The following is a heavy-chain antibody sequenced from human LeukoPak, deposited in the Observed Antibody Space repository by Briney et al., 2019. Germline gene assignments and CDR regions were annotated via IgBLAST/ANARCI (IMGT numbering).Heavy chain of an antibody. Sequence: GGSLRLSCAAYGFTFSNYWMTWVRQAPGKGLEWVAVINQDATKEYYMDSVKARFTISRDNAKNSVSLQMNSLRAEDTAVYYCVRDGGVSGYDLLDYWGQGTLVTVSS. CDR1: GFTFSNYW. D-gene: IGHD5-12*01. V-gene: IGHV3-7*01. J-gene: IGHJ4*02. CDR2: INQDATKE. CDR3: VRDGGVSGYDLLDY.